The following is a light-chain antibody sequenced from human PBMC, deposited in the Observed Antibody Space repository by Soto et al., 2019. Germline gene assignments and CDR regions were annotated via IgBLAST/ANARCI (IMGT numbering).Light chain of an antibody. Sequence: QSALTQPAAVSESPGQSIAISCTGTSSDVGGYNYVSWYQHHPGKAPKLMIYEVTNRPSGVSNRFSGSKSGNTASLTISGLQAEDEGHYYCTSFTTSSTWVFCGGTKLTVL. CDR3: TSFTTSSTWV. CDR1: SSDVGGYNY. V-gene: IGLV2-14*01. J-gene: IGLJ3*02. CDR2: EVT.